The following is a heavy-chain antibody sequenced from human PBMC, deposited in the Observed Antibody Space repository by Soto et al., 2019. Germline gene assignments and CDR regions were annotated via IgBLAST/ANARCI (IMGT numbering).Heavy chain of an antibody. CDR1: GGSFSGYY. J-gene: IGHJ6*02. CDR3: ARVFGQWLLYDHYYGLDF. CDR2: INHSGST. D-gene: IGHD5-12*01. V-gene: IGHV4-34*01. Sequence: SETRSLACPVYGGSFSGYYWSWIRQPPGKGLEGIGEINHSGSTNYNPSLKSRVTISVDTSKNQFSLKLSSVTAADTAVYYCARVFGQWLLYDHYYGLDFWAQGTTDTGSS.